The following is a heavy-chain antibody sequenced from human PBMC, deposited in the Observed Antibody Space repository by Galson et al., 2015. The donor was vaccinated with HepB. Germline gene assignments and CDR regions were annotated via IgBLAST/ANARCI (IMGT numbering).Heavy chain of an antibody. D-gene: IGHD2-2*01. CDR1: GFTFDDYA. V-gene: IGHV3-9*01. CDR2: ISWNSGSI. J-gene: IGHJ2*01. Sequence: SLSLSCAASGFTFDDYAMHWVRQAPGKGLEWVSGISWNSGSIGYADSVKGRFTISRDNAENSLYLQMNSLRAEDTALYYCAKGPFSVVVPAAIDDWYFDLWGRGTLVTVSS. CDR3: AKGPFSVVVPAAIDDWYFDL.